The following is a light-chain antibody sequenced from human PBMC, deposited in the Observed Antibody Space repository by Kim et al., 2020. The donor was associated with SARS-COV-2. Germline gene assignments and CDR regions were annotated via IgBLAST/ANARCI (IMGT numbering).Light chain of an antibody. J-gene: IGLJ2*01. CDR1: SSDIGGYNY. CDR2: DVT. V-gene: IGLV2-14*03. CDR3: SSYTTSLVL. Sequence: QSALTQPASVSGSPGQSITISCTGTSSDIGGYNYVSWYQQHPGKAPKLIIYDVTNRPSGVSTRFSGSKSGNTASLTISGLQAEDEADYYCSSYTTSLVLFGGGTQLTVL.